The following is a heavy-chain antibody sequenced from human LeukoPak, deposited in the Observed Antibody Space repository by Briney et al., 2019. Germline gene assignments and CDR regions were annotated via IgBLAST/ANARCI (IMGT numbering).Heavy chain of an antibody. Sequence: GGSLRLSCAASGFSFNSYSMTWVRQPPGKGLEWVSVIFGDGGHTYYAASVKGRFTISRDTTKNTLYLQMNSIGAGDTAVYYCARVGDWSYYFGMDAWGQGTPVSVSS. J-gene: IGHJ6*02. CDR3: ARVGDWSYYFGMDA. CDR2: IFGDGGHT. V-gene: IGHV3-23*01. D-gene: IGHD3-16*01. CDR1: GFSFNSYS.